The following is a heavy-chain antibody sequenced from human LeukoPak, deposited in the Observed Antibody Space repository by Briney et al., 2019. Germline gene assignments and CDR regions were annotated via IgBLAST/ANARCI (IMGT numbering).Heavy chain of an antibody. CDR2: IKQDGSDK. CDR3: ARGGYTYGVRPF. V-gene: IGHV3-7*01. D-gene: IGHD5-18*01. CDR1: GFTFSSYW. J-gene: IGHJ4*02. Sequence: GGSLRLSCAASGFTFSSYWMSWVRQAPGKGLEWVANIKQDGSDKYYVDSVKGRFTISRDNARNSLYLQMNSLRAEDTAVYYCARGGYTYGVRPFWDQGTLVTVSS.